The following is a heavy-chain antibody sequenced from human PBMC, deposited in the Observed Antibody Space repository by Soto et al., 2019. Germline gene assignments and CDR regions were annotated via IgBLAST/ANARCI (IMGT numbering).Heavy chain of an antibody. CDR3: AKSKGYYDFWSGYDY. CDR1: GFTFSSYG. J-gene: IGHJ4*02. Sequence: QVQLVESGGGVVQPGRSLRLSCAASGFTFSSYGMHWVRQAPGKGLEWVAVISYDGSNKYYADSVKGRFTISRDNSKNTLYLQMNSLRAEDTDVYYCAKSKGYYDFWSGYDYWGQGTLVTVSS. D-gene: IGHD3-3*01. V-gene: IGHV3-30*18. CDR2: ISYDGSNK.